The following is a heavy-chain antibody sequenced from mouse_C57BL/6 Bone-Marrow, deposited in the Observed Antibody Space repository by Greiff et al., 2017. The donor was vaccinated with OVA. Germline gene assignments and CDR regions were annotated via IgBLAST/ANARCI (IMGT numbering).Heavy chain of an antibody. CDR2: INYDGSST. CDR3: ARGFYYDYDDGWYFDV. CDR1: GFTFSDYY. D-gene: IGHD2-4*01. V-gene: IGHV5-16*01. J-gene: IGHJ1*03. Sequence: EVNVVESEGGLVQPGSSMKLSCTASGFTFSDYYMAWVRQVPEKGLEWVANINYDGSSTYYLDSLKSRFIISRDNAKNILYLQMSSLKSEDTATYYCARGFYYDYDDGWYFDVWGTGTTVTVSS.